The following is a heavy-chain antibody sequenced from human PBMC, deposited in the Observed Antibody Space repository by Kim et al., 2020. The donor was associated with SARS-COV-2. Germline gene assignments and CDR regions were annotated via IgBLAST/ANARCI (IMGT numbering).Heavy chain of an antibody. CDR3: ARQSIVVGLEDY. V-gene: IGHV5-10-1*01. J-gene: IGHJ4*02. Sequence: NYSPSFQGHVTISADKSISTAYLQWSSLKASDTAMYYCARQSIVVGLEDYWGQGTLVTVSS. D-gene: IGHD2-15*01.